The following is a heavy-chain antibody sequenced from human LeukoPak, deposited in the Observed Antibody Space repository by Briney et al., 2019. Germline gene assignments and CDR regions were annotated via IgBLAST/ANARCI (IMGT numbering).Heavy chain of an antibody. Sequence: PSETLSLTCAVYGGSFSGYYWSWIRQPPGKGLEWIGEINHSGSTNYNPSLKSRVTISVDTSKNQFSLKLSSVTAADTAVYYCARKGVTTPADYWGQETLVTVSS. CDR3: ARKGVTTPADY. CDR2: INHSGST. V-gene: IGHV4-34*01. J-gene: IGHJ4*02. CDR1: GGSFSGYY. D-gene: IGHD4-11*01.